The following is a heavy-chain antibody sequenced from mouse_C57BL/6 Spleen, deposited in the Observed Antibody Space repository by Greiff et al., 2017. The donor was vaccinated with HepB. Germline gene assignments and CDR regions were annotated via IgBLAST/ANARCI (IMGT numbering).Heavy chain of an antibody. J-gene: IGHJ2*01. Sequence: EVQLQQSGPELVKPGASVKISCKASGYTFTDYYMNWVKQSHGKSLEWIGDINPNNGGTSYNQKFKGKATLTVDKSSSTAYMELRSLTSEDSAVYYCERPRTDYFDYWGQGTTLTVSS. CDR3: ERPRTDYFDY. CDR1: GYTFTDYY. CDR2: INPNNGGT. V-gene: IGHV1-26*01.